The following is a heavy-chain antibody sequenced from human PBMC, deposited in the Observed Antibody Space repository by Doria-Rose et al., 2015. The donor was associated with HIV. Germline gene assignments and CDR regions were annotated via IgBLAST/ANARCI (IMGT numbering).Heavy chain of an antibody. D-gene: IGHD6-13*01. J-gene: IGHJ4*02. CDR2: TFSDDER. CDR3: ARIKSSRWYHKYYFDF. Sequence: GPVLVKPTETLTLTCTVSGVSLSSPGMGVSWIRQPPGKALEWLANTFSDDERSYKTSLKSRLTISRGTSTSQVVLTMTDMDPVDTATYYCARIKSSRWYHKYYFDFWGQGTLVIVSA. CDR1: GVSLSSPGMG. V-gene: IGHV2-26*01.